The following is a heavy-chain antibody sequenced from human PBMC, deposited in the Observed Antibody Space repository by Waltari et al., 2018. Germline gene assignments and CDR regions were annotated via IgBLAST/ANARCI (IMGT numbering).Heavy chain of an antibody. V-gene: IGHV3-23*01. CDR2: ISGSGGST. CDR1: GFTFSRYA. J-gene: IGHJ6*02. Sequence: EVQLLESGGGLVQPGGSLRLSCAASGFTFSRYAMRWVRQAPGKGLEWVSAISGSGGSTYYADSVKGRFTISRDNSKNTLYLQMNSLRAEDTAVYYCAKGGQIVVVPAAAYGMDVWGQGTTVTVSS. D-gene: IGHD2-2*01. CDR3: AKGGQIVVVPAAAYGMDV.